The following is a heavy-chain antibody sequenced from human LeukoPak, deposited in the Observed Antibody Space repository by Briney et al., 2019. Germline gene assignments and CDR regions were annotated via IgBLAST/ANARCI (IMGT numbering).Heavy chain of an antibody. D-gene: IGHD3-10*01. J-gene: IGHJ4*02. CDR3: TRDLGAYYGSGSYQD. CDR1: GFTFSSSA. Sequence: RGSLRLSCAPSGFTFSSSAMRSVRQAPRKGLGYVSAISSIGGSTYYANSVKGRVTISRDNSKNTLYLQMGSLRAEDIAVYYCTRDLGAYYGSGSYQDWGQRNLVTVSS. V-gene: IGHV3-64*01. CDR2: ISSIGGST.